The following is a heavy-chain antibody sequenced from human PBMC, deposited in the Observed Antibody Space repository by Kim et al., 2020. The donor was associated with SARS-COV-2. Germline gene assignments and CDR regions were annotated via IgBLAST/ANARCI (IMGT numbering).Heavy chain of an antibody. D-gene: IGHD3-9*01. CDR2: INHSGST. CDR3: ARRGSYDILTGSYYYYYGMDV. Sequence: SETLSLTCAVYGGSFSGYYWSWIRQPPGKGLEWIGEINHSGSTNYNPSHKSRVTISVDTSKNQFSLKLSSVTAADTAVYYCARRGSYDILTGSYYYYYGMDVWGQGTTVTVSS. CDR1: GGSFSGYY. J-gene: IGHJ6*02. V-gene: IGHV4-34*01.